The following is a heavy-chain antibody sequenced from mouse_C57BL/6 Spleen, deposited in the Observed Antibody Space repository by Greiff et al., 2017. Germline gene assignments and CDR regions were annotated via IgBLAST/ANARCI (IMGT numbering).Heavy chain of an antibody. CDR3: ARPSLRDYFDY. J-gene: IGHJ2*01. D-gene: IGHD1-1*01. Sequence: EVKLVESGGDLVKPGGSLKLSCAASGFTFSSYGMSWVRQTPDKRLEWVATISSGGSYTYYPDSVKGRFTISRDNAKNTLYLQMSSLKSEDTAMYYCARPSLRDYFDYWGQGTTLTVSS. CDR1: GFTFSSYG. CDR2: ISSGGSYT. V-gene: IGHV5-6*02.